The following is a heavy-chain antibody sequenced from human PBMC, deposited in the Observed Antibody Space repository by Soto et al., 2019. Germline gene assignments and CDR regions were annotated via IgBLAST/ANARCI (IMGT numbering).Heavy chain of an antibody. CDR3: AREDCSSDSCYFDH. V-gene: IGHV4-31*03. CDR2: IYYSGST. J-gene: IGHJ4*02. D-gene: IGHD2-2*01. CDR1: GGSISSDNHY. Sequence: QVHLQESGPGLVKPSQTLSLTCSVSGGSISSDNHYWSWIRQHPGKGLEWIGYIYYSGSTDYNPSLKSRVTISLDTSDRSENQFSLKLSSVTAADTAVYYCAREDCSSDSCYFDHWGQGILVTVSS.